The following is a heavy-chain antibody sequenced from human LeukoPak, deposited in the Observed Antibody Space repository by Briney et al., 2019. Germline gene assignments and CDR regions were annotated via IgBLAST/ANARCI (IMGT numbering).Heavy chain of an antibody. Sequence: GGSLRLSCAASGFTFHDYAMHWVRQAPGKGLVWVSRINSDGSSTSYADSVKGRFAISRDNAKNTLYLQMNSLRAEDTAVYYCARVFDWLLSPTDYWGQGTLVTVSS. CDR2: INSDGSST. D-gene: IGHD3-9*01. CDR1: GFTFHDYA. J-gene: IGHJ4*02. V-gene: IGHV3-74*01. CDR3: ARVFDWLLSPTDY.